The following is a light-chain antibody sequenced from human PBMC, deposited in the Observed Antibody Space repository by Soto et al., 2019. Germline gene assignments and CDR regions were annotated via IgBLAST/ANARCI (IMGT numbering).Light chain of an antibody. CDR1: QSVSSNY. Sequence: ELVLTPSPGTLSLSPGEGTTLSCRASQSVSSNYLAWYQQRLGQAPRLLIYGASSRATGIPDRFSGSGSGTDFTLTISRLEPEDFAVYYCQQYGTSPITFGQGTRLEIK. CDR3: QQYGTSPIT. CDR2: GAS. J-gene: IGKJ5*01. V-gene: IGKV3-20*01.